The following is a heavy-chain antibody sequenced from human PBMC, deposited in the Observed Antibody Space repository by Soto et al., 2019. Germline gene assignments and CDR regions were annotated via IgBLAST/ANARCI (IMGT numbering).Heavy chain of an antibody. CDR3: ARLRYFDWSDHYYSMDV. CDR2: ISAYNGNT. Sequence: ASVKVSCKASGYTFTSYGISWVRQAPGQGLEWMGWISAYNGNTNYAQKLQGRVTMTTDTSTSTAYMELRSLRSDDTAVYYCARLRYFDWSDHYYSMDVWGQGTTVTVSS. CDR1: GYTFTSYG. D-gene: IGHD3-9*01. V-gene: IGHV1-18*01. J-gene: IGHJ6*02.